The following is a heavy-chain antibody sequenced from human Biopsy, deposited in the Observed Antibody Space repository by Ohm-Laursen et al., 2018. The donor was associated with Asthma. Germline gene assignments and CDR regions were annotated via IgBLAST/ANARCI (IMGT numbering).Heavy chain of an antibody. V-gene: IGHV3-15*01. Sequence: SLRLSCSASGFTFSNAWMSWVRQAPGKGLEWVGRIKSKTDGGTTDYAAPVKGRFTISRDDSKNTLYLQMSSLKTEDTAVYYCTTTMVAAIVATISAAFDYWGQGTLVTVSS. CDR3: TTTMVAAIVATISAAFDY. D-gene: IGHD5-12*01. J-gene: IGHJ4*02. CDR1: GFTFSNAW. CDR2: IKSKTDGGTT.